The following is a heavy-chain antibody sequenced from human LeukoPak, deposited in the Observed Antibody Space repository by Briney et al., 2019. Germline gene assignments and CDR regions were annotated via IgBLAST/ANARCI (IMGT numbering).Heavy chain of an antibody. CDR1: GFTFSSYA. CDR3: AREGLRYYDY. D-gene: IGHD3-9*01. V-gene: IGHV3-7*01. J-gene: IGHJ4*02. CDR2: IKQEGSEK. Sequence: GGSLRLSCAASGFTFSSYAMSWVRQAPGKGLEWVANIKQEGSEKYYVDSVKGRFTISRDNAKNSLYLQMNSLRAEDTAVYYCAREGLRYYDYWGQGTLVTVSS.